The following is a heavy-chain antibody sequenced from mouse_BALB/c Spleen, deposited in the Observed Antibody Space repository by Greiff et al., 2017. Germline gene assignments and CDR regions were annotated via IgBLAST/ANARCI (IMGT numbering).Heavy chain of an antibody. Sequence: VQLQQSGAELVKPGASVKLSCKASGYTFTSYYMYWVKQRPGQGLEWIGEINPSNGGTNFNEKFKSKATLTVDKSSSTAYMQLSSLTSEDSAVYYCTREYRYDWYFDVWGAGTTVTSPQ. J-gene: IGHJ1*01. CDR2: INPSNGGT. V-gene: IGHV1S81*02. CDR1: GYTFTSYY. D-gene: IGHD2-14*01. CDR3: TREYRYDWYFDV.